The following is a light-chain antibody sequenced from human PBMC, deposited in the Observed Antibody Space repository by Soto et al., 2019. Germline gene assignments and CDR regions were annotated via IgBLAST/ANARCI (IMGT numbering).Light chain of an antibody. CDR3: CSYAGSYTHV. V-gene: IGLV2-11*01. CDR1: SSDVGGYNY. Sequence: QSALTQPRSVSGSPGQSVTISCTGTSSDVGGYNYVSWYQQHPGKAPKLIMYDVTKRPSGVPDRFSESKSGNTASLTISGLQAEDEADYYCCSYAGSYTHVFGTGTKVTVL. CDR2: DVT. J-gene: IGLJ1*01.